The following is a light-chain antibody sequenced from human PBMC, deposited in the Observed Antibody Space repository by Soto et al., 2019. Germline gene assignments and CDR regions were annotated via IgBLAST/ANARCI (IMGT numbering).Light chain of an antibody. Sequence: TQSPSTLSASVGDRVTITCRASQSVSNNLAWFQQKPGQVPRLLIYGASNRAPGIPARFSGSGSGTDFTLTISSLEPEDFAVYYCQQRSNWPSITFGQGTRLEIK. CDR2: GAS. CDR1: QSVSNN. V-gene: IGKV3-11*01. CDR3: QQRSNWPSIT. J-gene: IGKJ5*01.